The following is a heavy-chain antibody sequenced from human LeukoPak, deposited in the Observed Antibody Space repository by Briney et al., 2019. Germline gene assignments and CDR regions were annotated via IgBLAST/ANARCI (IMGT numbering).Heavy chain of an antibody. CDR3: AKLSGSDWNLLVFGY. J-gene: IGHJ4*02. V-gene: IGHV3-23*01. CDR1: GFTFGPNA. D-gene: IGHD6-19*01. CDR2: LSGSGSRT. Sequence: GGSLRLSCAASGFTFGPNAMSWVRQAPGKGPEWVPALSGSGSRTYYSDSVKGRFTISRDNSRNTLYLQMNSLRAEDTALYYCAKLSGSDWNLLVFGYWGQGTLVTVSS.